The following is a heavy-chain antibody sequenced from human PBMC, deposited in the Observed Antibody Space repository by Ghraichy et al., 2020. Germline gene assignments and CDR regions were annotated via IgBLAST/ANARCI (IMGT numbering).Heavy chain of an antibody. CDR1: GFTFSRFS. V-gene: IGHV3-21*01. J-gene: IGHJ6*02. D-gene: IGHD6-19*01. CDR2: ISSSSRYI. Sequence: GGSLRLSCAASGFTFSRFSMNWVRQAPGKGLEWVSTISSSSRYIYYADSVKGRFTISRDNAKNSLYLQMGFLRAEDTAVYYCARDNGLAGPPPYYYYGMDVWGQGTTVTVSS. CDR3: ARDNGLAGPPPYYYYGMDV.